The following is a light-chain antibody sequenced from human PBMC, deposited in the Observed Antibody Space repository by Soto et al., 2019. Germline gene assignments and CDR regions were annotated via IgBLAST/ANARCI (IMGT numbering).Light chain of an antibody. J-gene: IGKJ4*01. CDR2: GAS. V-gene: IGKV3-20*01. CDR1: QSVSSSY. Sequence: EIVLTQSPGTLSLSPGERATLSCRASQSVSSSYLAWFPQKPGQAPRLLIYGASSRATGIPDRFSGSGSGTDFTLTISRLEPEDFAVYYCQQYGNSPFTFGGGTKLEIK. CDR3: QQYGNSPFT.